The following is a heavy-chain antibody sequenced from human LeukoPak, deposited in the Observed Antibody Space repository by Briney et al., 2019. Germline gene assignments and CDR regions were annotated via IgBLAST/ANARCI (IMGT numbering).Heavy chain of an antibody. Sequence: ASVKVSCKASGYTFTSYYMHWVRQSPGQGVEWMGIINPSGGSTSYAQKFQGRVTMTRDMSTSTVYMEVIRLRYEVMAVYYCARDDDYWGQGTLVTVSS. J-gene: IGHJ4*02. CDR3: ARDDDY. V-gene: IGHV1-46*01. CDR2: INPSGGST. CDR1: GYTFTSYY.